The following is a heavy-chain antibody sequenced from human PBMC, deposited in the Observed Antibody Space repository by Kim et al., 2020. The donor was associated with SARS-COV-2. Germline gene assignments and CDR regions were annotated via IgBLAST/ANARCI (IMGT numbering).Heavy chain of an antibody. CDR1: GGTFSNYA. CDR2: IVPLFRAP. V-gene: IGHV1-69*13. Sequence: SVKVSCKASGGTFSNYAISWVRQTPGQGLEWVGGIVPLFRAPKYAQNFQGSVTPTADESTNTAYMELSNLRSEDTAVYFCARDPPPPHYGDYTVAEIWGQGTRVRVS. J-gene: IGHJ3*02. D-gene: IGHD4-17*01. CDR3: ARDPPPPHYGDYTVAEI.